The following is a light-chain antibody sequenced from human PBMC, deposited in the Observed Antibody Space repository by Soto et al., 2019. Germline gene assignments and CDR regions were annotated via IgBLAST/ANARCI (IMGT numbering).Light chain of an antibody. V-gene: IGKV3-15*01. CDR2: GAS. Sequence: EIVMTHSPATPSVSPGETATLCCRASQSVSNNLAWYQQKPCQAPRLLIYGASTRATATPARFSGSGSGTEFTLTISMLHSEDFAVYFCQQYDNSPYTFVQGTNLEI. CDR3: QQYDNSPYT. J-gene: IGKJ2*01. CDR1: QSVSNN.